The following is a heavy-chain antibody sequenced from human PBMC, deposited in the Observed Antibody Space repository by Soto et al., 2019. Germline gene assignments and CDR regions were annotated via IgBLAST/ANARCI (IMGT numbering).Heavy chain of an antibody. J-gene: IGHJ3*01. CDR1: GFSLSTSRVG. V-gene: IGHV2-5*02. Sequence: ESGPTLVNPTQTLTLTCTFSGFSLSTSRVGVGWIRQPPGKALEWLAIIYWDDDKRYSPSLESRLAITKDTSKNQVVLTMTNLDPEDTATYYCAHIMITFGGVSALDAFDLWGQGTMVTVSS. D-gene: IGHD3-16*01. CDR3: AHIMITFGGVSALDAFDL. CDR2: IYWDDDK.